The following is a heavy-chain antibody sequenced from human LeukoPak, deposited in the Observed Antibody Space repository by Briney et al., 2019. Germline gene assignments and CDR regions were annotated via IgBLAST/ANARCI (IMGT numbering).Heavy chain of an antibody. D-gene: IGHD3-10*01. CDR1: GFTFSNCG. CDR2: ILYDGSNK. Sequence: GGSLRLSCAASGFTFSNCGMHWVRQAPGKGLEWVAVILYDGSNKYYADSVKGRFTISRDNSKNTLYLQMNSLRAEDTAVYYCAKIIRGVPFVWGQGTLVTVSS. CDR3: AKIIRGVPFV. V-gene: IGHV3-30*18. J-gene: IGHJ4*02.